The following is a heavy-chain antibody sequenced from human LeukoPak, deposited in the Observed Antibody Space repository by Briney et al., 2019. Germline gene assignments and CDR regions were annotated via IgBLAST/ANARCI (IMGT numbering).Heavy chain of an antibody. V-gene: IGHV4-39*01. CDR3: ILGGKLDY. D-gene: IGHD3-10*01. CDR1: GGSINGSNYY. CDR2: IYHTGST. Sequence: SETLSLTCTVSGGSINGSNYYRGWIRQPPGKGLEWIGGIYHTGSTHYNPSLKSRVTISVDTSKNQLSLRLKSVTAADTAMYYCILGGKLDYWGQGILVTVSS. J-gene: IGHJ4*02.